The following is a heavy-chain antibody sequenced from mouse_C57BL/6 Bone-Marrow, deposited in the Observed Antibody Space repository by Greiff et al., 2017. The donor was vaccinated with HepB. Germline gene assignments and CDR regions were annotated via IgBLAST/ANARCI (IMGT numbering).Heavy chain of an antibody. J-gene: IGHJ4*01. D-gene: IGHD6-2*01. V-gene: IGHV1-54*01. Sequence: VQGVESGAELVRPGTSVKVSCKASGYAFTNYLIEWVKQRPGQGLEWIGVINPGSGGTNYNEKFKGKATVTADKSSSTTYMQLSSLTSEDSAVYVCARWSLPGAMDYWGQGTSVTVSS. CDR2: INPGSGGT. CDR3: ARWSLPGAMDY. CDR1: GYAFTNYL.